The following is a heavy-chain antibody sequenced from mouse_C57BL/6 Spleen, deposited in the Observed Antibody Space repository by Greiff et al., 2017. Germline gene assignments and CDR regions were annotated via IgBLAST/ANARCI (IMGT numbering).Heavy chain of an antibody. D-gene: IGHD1-1*01. CDR1: GYTFTDYN. V-gene: IGHV1-18*01. CDR3: ARFLYYGSSGYFDY. CDR2: INPNNGGT. J-gene: IGHJ2*01. Sequence: VQLQQSGPELVKPGASVKIPCKASGYTFTDYNMDWVKQSHGKSLEWIGDINPNNGGTIYNQKFKGKATLTVDKSSSTAYMELRSLTSEDTAVYYCARFLYYGSSGYFDYWGQGTTLTVSS.